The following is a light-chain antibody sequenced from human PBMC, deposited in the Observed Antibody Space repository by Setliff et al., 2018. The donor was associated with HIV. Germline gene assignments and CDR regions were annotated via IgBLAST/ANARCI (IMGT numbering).Light chain of an antibody. Sequence: QSALTQPATVSGSPGQSITISCTGTSSDIGGYNYVSWYQQHPGKAPKLMIYDVNNRPSGVSTRFSGSTSGNTASLTISGLQAEVEADYYCCSYASTSTLVFGGGTK. CDR3: CSYASTSTLV. J-gene: IGLJ3*02. CDR2: DVN. V-gene: IGLV2-14*03. CDR1: SSDIGGYNY.